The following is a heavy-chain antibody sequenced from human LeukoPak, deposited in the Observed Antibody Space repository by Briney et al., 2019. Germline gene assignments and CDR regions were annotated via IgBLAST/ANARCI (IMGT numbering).Heavy chain of an antibody. V-gene: IGHV3-33*01. CDR2: IWYDGSEK. J-gene: IGHJ6*01. CDR1: GFTFSSYV. Sequence: GGSLRLSCAASGFTFSSYVMHWVRQAPGKGLEWVAVIWYDGSEKYYADSMKGRFTISRDNSKNTLYLQMNSLRAEDTAIYYCAREARGYCSGGNCFFSVMDVWRQGTTVTVSS. CDR3: AREARGYCSGGNCFFSVMDV. D-gene: IGHD2-15*01.